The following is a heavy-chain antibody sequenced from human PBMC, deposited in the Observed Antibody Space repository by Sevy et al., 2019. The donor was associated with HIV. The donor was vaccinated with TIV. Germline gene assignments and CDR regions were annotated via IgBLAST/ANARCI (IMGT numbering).Heavy chain of an antibody. CDR1: GFSVSSNY. CDR2: IYSDGRT. Sequence: RGSLRLSCVVSGFSVSSNYMSWVRQAPGKGLEWVSNIYSDGRTYYADSVRGGFTISRDTSKNTVYLEMKSLRAEDTAVYYCTREDSVLGEDNYYGMDVWGHGTTVTVSS. CDR3: TREDSVLGEDNYYGMDV. D-gene: IGHD3-16*01. J-gene: IGHJ6*02. V-gene: IGHV3-53*01.